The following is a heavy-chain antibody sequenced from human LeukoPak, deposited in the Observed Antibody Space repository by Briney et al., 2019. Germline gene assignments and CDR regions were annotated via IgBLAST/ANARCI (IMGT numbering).Heavy chain of an antibody. CDR3: ARDRTGQQLISRKEYYYMDV. CDR2: IYSGGST. D-gene: IGHD4-11*01. V-gene: IGHV3-66*01. J-gene: IGHJ6*03. Sequence: GGSLRLSCAASGFTVSNNYMSWVRQAPGKGLEWVSIIYSGGSTYYSDSVKGGFTISRDNSKNTLFLQMNSLRAEDTAVYYCARDRTGQQLISRKEYYYMDVWGKGTTVTISS. CDR1: GFTVSNNY.